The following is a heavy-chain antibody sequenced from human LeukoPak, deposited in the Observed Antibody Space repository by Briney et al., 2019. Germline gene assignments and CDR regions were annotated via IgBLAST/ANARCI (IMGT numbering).Heavy chain of an antibody. Sequence: ASVKVSCKASGYTFTKYGISWVRQAPGQGLEWMGRISAYKGQTNYAQKLQGRVTMTTDTSTTTAYMELRSLRSDDTAVYYCARGSYYDYSGFDHWGQGTLVTVSS. CDR2: ISAYKGQT. CDR3: ARGSYYDYSGFDH. CDR1: GYTFTKYG. D-gene: IGHD3-22*01. V-gene: IGHV1-18*01. J-gene: IGHJ5*02.